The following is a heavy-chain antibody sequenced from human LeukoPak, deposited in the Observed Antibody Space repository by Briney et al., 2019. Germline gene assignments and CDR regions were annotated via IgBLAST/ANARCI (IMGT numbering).Heavy chain of an antibody. CDR3: ARGSSSGYYYFFDY. Sequence: ASVKVSCKASGGTFSSYAISWVRQAPGQGLEWMGGIIPIFGTASYAQKFQGRVSITTVESTSTAYMELSSLRSEDTAVYYCARGSSSGYYYFFDYWGQGTLVTVSS. CDR1: GGTFSSYA. D-gene: IGHD3-22*01. V-gene: IGHV1-69*05. CDR2: IIPIFGTA. J-gene: IGHJ4*02.